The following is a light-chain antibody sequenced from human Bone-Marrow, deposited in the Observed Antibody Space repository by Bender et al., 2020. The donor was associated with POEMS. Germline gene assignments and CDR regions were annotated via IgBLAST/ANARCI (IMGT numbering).Light chain of an antibody. Sequence: QSVLTQPPSASGTPGQRVTISCSGVSSNIGAHAVNWYQHLPGTAPKLLIYSSHRRPSEVPDRFSGSRSGTSASLAVGGLQSEDEADYYCAVWDDSLNGWVFGGGTKLTVL. J-gene: IGLJ3*02. CDR2: SSH. CDR1: SSNIGAHA. CDR3: AVWDDSLNGWV. V-gene: IGLV1-44*01.